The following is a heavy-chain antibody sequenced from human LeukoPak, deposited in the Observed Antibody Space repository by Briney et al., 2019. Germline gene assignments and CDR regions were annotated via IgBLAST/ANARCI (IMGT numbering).Heavy chain of an antibody. V-gene: IGHV1-2*02. CDR1: GYTFTGYY. J-gene: IGHJ4*02. CDR2: INPNSGDT. Sequence: GASVKVSCKASGYTFTGYYMHWVRQAPGQGLEWMGWINPNSGDTNYAQKFQGRVTMTRETSIGTAYIELSRLGSDGQAVDYCAKAQTEVAATTAAYWVQGTRVT. D-gene: IGHD2-15*01. CDR3: AKAQTEVAATTAAY.